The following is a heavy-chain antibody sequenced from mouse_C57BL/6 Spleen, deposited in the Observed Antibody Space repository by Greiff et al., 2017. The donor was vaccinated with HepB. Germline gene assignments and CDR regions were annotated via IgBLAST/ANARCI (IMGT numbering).Heavy chain of an antibody. CDR1: GYTFTSYW. J-gene: IGHJ3*01. D-gene: IGHD2-4*01. Sequence: VQLQQPGAELVMPGASVKLSCKASGYTFTSYWMHWVKQRPGQGLEWIGEIDPSDSYTNYNQKFKGKSTLTVDKSSSTAYMQLSSLTSEDSAVYYCARLAGLRGFAYWGQGTLVTVSA. V-gene: IGHV1-69*01. CDR2: IDPSDSYT. CDR3: ARLAGLRGFAY.